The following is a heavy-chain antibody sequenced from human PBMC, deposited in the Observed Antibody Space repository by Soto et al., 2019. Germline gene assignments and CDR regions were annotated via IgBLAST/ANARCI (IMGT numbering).Heavy chain of an antibody. CDR1: GITFTNYW. CDR3: DTVFEH. CDR2: VDSDGRGT. V-gene: IGHV3-74*01. J-gene: IGHJ4*02. Sequence: EVQLVESGGGSVQPGGSLRLSCVASGITFTNYWMHWVRQVPGKGLVWVARVDSDGRGTSYADFVKGRFTISRDNAKNTLYLQMNRLRVEDTSMYSCDTVFEHGGQVIRFPVS.